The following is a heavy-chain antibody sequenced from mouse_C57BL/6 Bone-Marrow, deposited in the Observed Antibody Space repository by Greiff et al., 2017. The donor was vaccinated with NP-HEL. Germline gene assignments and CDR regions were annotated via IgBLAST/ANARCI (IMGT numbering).Heavy chain of an antibody. CDR1: GFSLTSYG. CDR3: ARNWDQAWFAY. J-gene: IGHJ3*01. D-gene: IGHD4-1*01. V-gene: IGHV2-2*01. Sequence: VMLVESGPGLVQPSQSLSITCTVSGFSLTSYGVHWVRQSPGKGLEWLGVIWSGGSTDYNAAFISRLSISKDNSKSQVFFKMNSLQADDTAIYYCARNWDQAWFAYWGQGTLVTVSA. CDR2: IWSGGST.